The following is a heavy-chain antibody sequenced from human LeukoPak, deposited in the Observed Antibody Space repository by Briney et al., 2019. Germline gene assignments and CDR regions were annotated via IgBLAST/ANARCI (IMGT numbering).Heavy chain of an antibody. CDR2: ISSSSSYI. Sequence: GGSLRLSCAASGFTFSSYSMNWVRQAPGKGLEWVSSISSSSSYIYYADSVEGRFTISRDNAKNSLYLQMNSLRAENTAVYFCARDGTYCSSTSCYIAYWGQGTLVTVSS. J-gene: IGHJ4*02. CDR3: ARDGTYCSSTSCYIAY. D-gene: IGHD2-2*02. CDR1: GFTFSSYS. V-gene: IGHV3-21*01.